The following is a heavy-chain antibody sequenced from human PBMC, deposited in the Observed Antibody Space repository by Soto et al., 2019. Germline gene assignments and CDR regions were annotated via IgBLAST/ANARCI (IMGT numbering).Heavy chain of an antibody. J-gene: IGHJ5*02. V-gene: IGHV1-2*04. D-gene: IGHD5-12*01. CDR3: ARDDGYSGYDR. CDR2: INPNSGGT. Sequence: ASVKVSCQASGYTFTGYYMHWVRQAPGQGLEWMGWINPNSGGTNYAQKFQGWVTMTRDTSISTAYMELSRLRSDDTAVYYCARDDGYSGYDRWGQGTLVTVSS. CDR1: GYTFTGYY.